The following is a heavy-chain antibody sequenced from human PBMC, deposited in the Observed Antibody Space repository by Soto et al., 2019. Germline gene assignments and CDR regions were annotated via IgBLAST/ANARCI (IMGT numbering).Heavy chain of an antibody. D-gene: IGHD2-21*02. CDR1: GFTVSSKY. CDR3: ARDLDHCGGDCYSFDY. CDR2: IYKNGDT. Sequence: GGSLRLSCEASGFTVSSKYMNWVRQAPGKGLEWVSVIYKNGDTFYADSVKGRFTISRDNLKNTLYLQMNSLRAEDTAVYFCARDLDHCGGDCYSFDYWGQGILVTVSS. V-gene: IGHV3-53*01. J-gene: IGHJ4*02.